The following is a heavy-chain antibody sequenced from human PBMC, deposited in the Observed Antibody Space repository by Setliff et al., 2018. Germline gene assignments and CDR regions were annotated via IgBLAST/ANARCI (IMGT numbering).Heavy chain of an antibody. Sequence: SETLSLTCTVSGGSISSHYWSWIRQPPGKGLEWIGYIYYSGSTNYNPSLKSRVTISVDTSKNQFSLKLSSVTAADTAAYYCARGIPAYDFWSGYYIGYYYYMDVWGKGTTVTV. D-gene: IGHD3-3*01. CDR1: GGSISSHY. V-gene: IGHV4-59*11. J-gene: IGHJ6*03. CDR3: ARGIPAYDFWSGYYIGYYYYMDV. CDR2: IYYSGST.